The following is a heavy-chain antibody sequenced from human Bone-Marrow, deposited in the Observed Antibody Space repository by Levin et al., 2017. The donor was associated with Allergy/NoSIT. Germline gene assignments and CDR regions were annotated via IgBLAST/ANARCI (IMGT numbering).Heavy chain of an antibody. D-gene: IGHD3-10*01. Sequence: LRLSCTVSGASVSSSGFYWTWIHQYPGKGLEWIGHIYYPGNTSYNPSLKSRVSISEDRSKNQFSLKLDSVTAADTAVYYCARESVYYGSGSWIDCWGQGTLVTVSS. CDR3: ARESVYYGSGSWIDC. V-gene: IGHV4-31*02. CDR1: GASVSSSGFY. J-gene: IGHJ4*02. CDR2: IYYPGNT.